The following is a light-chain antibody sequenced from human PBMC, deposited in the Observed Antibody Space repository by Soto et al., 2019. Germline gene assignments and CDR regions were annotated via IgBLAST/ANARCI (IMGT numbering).Light chain of an antibody. V-gene: IGLV2-14*01. CDR2: EVS. Sequence: QSALTQPASVSGSPGQSITISCIGSSSDVGGYNYVSWYQHHPGRVPKPMIFEVSDRPSGVSSRFSGSKSGNTAYLTISGLQAEDEADYYCSSFAGSPVVFGGGTKLTVL. J-gene: IGLJ2*01. CDR1: SSDVGGYNY. CDR3: SSFAGSPVV.